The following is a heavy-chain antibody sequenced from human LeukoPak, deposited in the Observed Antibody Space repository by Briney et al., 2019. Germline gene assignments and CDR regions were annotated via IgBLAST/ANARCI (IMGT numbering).Heavy chain of an antibody. Sequence: SQTLSLTCTVAGGSISSSSYYWGWIRQPPGKGLEWIGSIYYSGDTYYNPSLKSRVTIYVDTSKNQFSLNLNSVTAADTAVYYCARRNRGVGTSPDYWGQGTLVTVSS. V-gene: IGHV4-39*01. CDR1: GGSISSSSYY. CDR2: IYYSGDT. J-gene: IGHJ4*02. D-gene: IGHD1-1*01. CDR3: ARRNRGVGTSPDY.